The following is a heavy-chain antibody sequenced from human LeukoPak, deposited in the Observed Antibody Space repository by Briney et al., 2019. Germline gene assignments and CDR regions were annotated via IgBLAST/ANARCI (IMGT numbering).Heavy chain of an antibody. J-gene: IGHJ4*02. V-gene: IGHV1-18*01. Sequence: ASVKVSCKASGYTFTSYGISWVRQAPGQGLEWMGWISAYNGNTNYAQKLQGRVTMTTDTSTSTAYMELRSLRSDDTAVYYCARGIYSNYPTGLFDYWGQGTLVTVSS. D-gene: IGHD4-11*01. CDR1: GYTFTSYG. CDR2: ISAYNGNT. CDR3: ARGIYSNYPTGLFDY.